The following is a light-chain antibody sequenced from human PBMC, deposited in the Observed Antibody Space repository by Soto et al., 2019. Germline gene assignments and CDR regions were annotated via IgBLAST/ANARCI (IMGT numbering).Light chain of an antibody. CDR3: QLYTSSPPIT. CDR1: QSVSSTY. V-gene: IGKV3-20*01. J-gene: IGKJ5*01. CDR2: GAS. Sequence: DIVLTQSPGTLSLSRGERATLSCRASQSVSSTYLAWYQQKPGQAPRLLIYGASSRATGIPDRFSGSGSGTDFTLPISRLEPEDFAVYYCQLYTSSPPITFGQGTRLEIK.